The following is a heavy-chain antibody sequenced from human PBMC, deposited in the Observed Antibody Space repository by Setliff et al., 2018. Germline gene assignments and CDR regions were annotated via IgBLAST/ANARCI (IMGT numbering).Heavy chain of an antibody. CDR3: ARAFYYDFWTFDY. V-gene: IGHV3-23*01. Sequence: GGSLRLSCAASGLTFGSYGMNWVRQAPGKGLEWVSGISDSGGRTYYGDSVKGRFTISRDNSKNTVYLQMSSLRAEDTAVYYCARAFYYDFWTFDYWGQGTLVTVSS. D-gene: IGHD3-3*01. CDR1: GLTFGSYG. CDR2: ISDSGGRT. J-gene: IGHJ4*02.